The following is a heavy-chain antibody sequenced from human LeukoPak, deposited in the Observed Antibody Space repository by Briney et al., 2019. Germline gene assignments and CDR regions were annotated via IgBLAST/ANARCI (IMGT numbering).Heavy chain of an antibody. CDR3: VRGDGDLFDF. CDR1: GFTFRTYN. CDR2: ISKTAANI. J-gene: IGHJ4*02. V-gene: IGHV3-21*06. D-gene: IGHD4-17*01. Sequence: SGGSLRLSCAASGFTFRTYNMNWVRQAPGKGLEWVSFISKTAANIYYGNAVRGRFTISRDNAKNSIHLQMSSLRVEDSAVYYCVRGDGDLFDFWGQGTLVSVSA.